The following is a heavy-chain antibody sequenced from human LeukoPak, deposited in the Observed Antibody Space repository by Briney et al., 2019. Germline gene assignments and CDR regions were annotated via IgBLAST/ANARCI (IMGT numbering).Heavy chain of an antibody. D-gene: IGHD3-10*01. CDR2: IYYSGST. J-gene: IGHJ4*02. V-gene: IGHV4-39*01. Sequence: SETLSLTCTVSGGSISSSSYYWGWIRQPPGKGLEWIGSIYYSGSTYYNPSLKSRVTISVDTSKNQFSLKLSSVTAADTAVYYCARPSRRGVQPIDYWGQGTLVTVSS. CDR1: GGSISSSSYY. CDR3: ARPSRRGVQPIDY.